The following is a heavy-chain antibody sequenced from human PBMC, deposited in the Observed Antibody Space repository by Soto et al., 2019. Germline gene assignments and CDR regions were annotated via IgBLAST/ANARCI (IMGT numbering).Heavy chain of an antibody. D-gene: IGHD6-13*01. J-gene: IGHJ6*02. Sequence: GASVKVSCKASGYTFTGCYMHWVRQAPGQGLEWMGWINPNSGGTNYAQKFQGRVTMTRDTSISTAYMELSRLRSDDTAVYYCASVRQQLVRHYYGMDVWGQGTTVTVSS. CDR3: ASVRQQLVRHYYGMDV. V-gene: IGHV1-2*02. CDR1: GYTFTGCY. CDR2: INPNSGGT.